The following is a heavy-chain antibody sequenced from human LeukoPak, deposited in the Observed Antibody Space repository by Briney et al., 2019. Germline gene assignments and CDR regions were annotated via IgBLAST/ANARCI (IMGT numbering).Heavy chain of an antibody. CDR2: IYTSGST. Sequence: SETLSLTCTVSGGSISSYYWSWIRQPPGKGLEWIGYIYTSGSTNHNPSLKSRVTISVDTSKNQFSLKLSSVTAADTAVYYCARLVGSGGTDAFDIWGQGTMVTVSS. J-gene: IGHJ3*02. CDR3: ARLVGSGGTDAFDI. V-gene: IGHV4-4*09. CDR1: GGSISSYY. D-gene: IGHD1-26*01.